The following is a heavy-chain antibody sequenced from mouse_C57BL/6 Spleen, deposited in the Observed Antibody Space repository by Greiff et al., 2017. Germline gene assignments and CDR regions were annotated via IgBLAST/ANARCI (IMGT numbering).Heavy chain of an antibody. V-gene: IGHV1-80*01. CDR1: GYAFSSYW. J-gene: IGHJ1*03. CDR2: IYPGDGDT. D-gene: IGHD4-1*01. Sequence: VQLQQSGAELVKPGASVKISCKASGYAFSSYWMNWVKQRPGTGLEWIGQIYPGDGDTNYNGKFRGKATLTAAKSSSTAYMQLSSLTSEDSAVYFCARLRLGDWYFDVWGTGTTVTVSS. CDR3: ARLRLGDWYFDV.